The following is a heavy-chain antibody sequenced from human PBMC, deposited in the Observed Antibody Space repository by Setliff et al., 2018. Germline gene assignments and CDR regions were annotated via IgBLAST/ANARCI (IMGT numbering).Heavy chain of an antibody. J-gene: IGHJ4*02. V-gene: IGHV1-2*02. CDR1: GYSFTDYY. CDR3: ARGGSPYYFDY. CDR2: INPHSGGT. D-gene: IGHD3-16*01. Sequence: GASVKVSCKASGYSFTDYYIHWVRQAPGQGLEWVGWINPHSGGTTFARKFQGRFTISRDNAKNSLYMQMNSLRAEDTAVYYCARGGSPYYFDYWGQGTLVTVSS.